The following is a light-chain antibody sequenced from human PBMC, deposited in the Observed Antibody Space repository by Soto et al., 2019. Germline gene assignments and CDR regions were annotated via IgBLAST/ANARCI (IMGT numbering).Light chain of an antibody. V-gene: IGKV1-9*01. CDR2: AAS. J-gene: IGKJ4*01. Sequence: DIQLTQSPSFLSASIGDRVTITCRASQGISSFLAWYQQKPGKAPKLLISAASTLQSGVPSRFSGSASATEFTLTITNLQTEEFATDYCQQVNSYPRTFGGGTKVEIK. CDR3: QQVNSYPRT. CDR1: QGISSF.